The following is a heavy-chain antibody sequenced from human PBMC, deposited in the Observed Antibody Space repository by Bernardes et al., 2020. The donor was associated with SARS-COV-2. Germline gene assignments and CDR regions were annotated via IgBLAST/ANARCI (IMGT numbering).Heavy chain of an antibody. CDR3: ARGPGGGYYDSLDY. V-gene: IGHV3-30*01. Sequence: SLRLSCAASGFTFSSYAMHWVRQAPGKGLEWVAVISYDGSNKYYADSVKGRFTISRDNSKNTLYLQMNSLRAEDTAVYYCARGPGGGYYDSLDYWGQGTLVTVSS. CDR1: GFTFSSYA. D-gene: IGHD3-22*01. J-gene: IGHJ4*02. CDR2: ISYDGSNK.